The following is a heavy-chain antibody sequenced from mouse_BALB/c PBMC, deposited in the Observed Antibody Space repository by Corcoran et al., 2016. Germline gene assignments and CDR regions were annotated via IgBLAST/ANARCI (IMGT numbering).Heavy chain of an antibody. CDR1: GFNIKDNY. J-gene: IGHJ1*01. V-gene: IGHV14-3*02. CDR2: IDPANGNT. CDR3: ARWDWYFDV. Sequence: EVQLQQSGAELVKPGASVKLSCTASGFNIKDNYMHWVKQRPEQGLEGIGRIDPANGNTKYDPKFQGKATITADTSSNTAYLQLSSLTSEDTAVYYCARWDWYFDVCGAGTTVTVSS.